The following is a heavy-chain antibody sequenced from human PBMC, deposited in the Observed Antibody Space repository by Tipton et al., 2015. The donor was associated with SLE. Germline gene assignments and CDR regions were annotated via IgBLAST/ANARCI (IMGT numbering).Heavy chain of an antibody. CDR3: ATRSDGVPYH. Sequence: SLRLSCAASGFTFSSYGMHWVRQAPGKGLEWVAVIWCDGSNKYYADSVKGRFTISRDNSKNTLFLQMNSLRVEDTAVYYCATRSDGVPYHWGQGTLVTVSS. V-gene: IGHV3-33*01. CDR1: GFTFSSYG. J-gene: IGHJ5*02. D-gene: IGHD3-16*01. CDR2: IWCDGSNK.